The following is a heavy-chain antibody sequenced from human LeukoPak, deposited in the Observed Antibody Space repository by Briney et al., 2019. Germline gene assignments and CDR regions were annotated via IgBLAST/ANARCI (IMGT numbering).Heavy chain of an antibody. Sequence: GGSLRLSCAASGFTFSSYTMNWVRQAPGKGLEWVSSISSRSSYIYYADSVKGRFTIARDNAKNSLYLQMNSLRAEDTAVYHCAREGSGWNFDYWGQGTLVTVSS. D-gene: IGHD6-19*01. CDR1: GFTFSSYT. CDR2: ISSRSSYI. V-gene: IGHV3-21*01. CDR3: AREGSGWNFDY. J-gene: IGHJ4*02.